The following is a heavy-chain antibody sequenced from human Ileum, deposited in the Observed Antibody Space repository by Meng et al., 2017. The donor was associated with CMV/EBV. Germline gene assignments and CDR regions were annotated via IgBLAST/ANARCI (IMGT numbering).Heavy chain of an antibody. V-gene: IGHV1-2*02. CDR3: ARDDNSGYYPISSDY. CDR2: INPNSGAT. D-gene: IGHD3-22*01. J-gene: IGHJ4*02. Sequence: ASVKVSCKASGGTFSSYAISWVRQAPGQGLEWMGWINPNSGATKSAQKFQGRITMTRDTSISTAYMELNRLRSDDTAVYYCARDDNSGYYPISSDYWGQGTLVTVSS. CDR1: GGTFSSYA.